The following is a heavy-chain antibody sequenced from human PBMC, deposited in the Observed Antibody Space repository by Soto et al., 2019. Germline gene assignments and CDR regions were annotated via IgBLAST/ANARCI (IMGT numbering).Heavy chain of an antibody. J-gene: IGHJ3*01. D-gene: IGHD3-10*01. CDR2: IVPLPGTT. Sequence: QVQLVQSGAAVRKPGSSVKVSCKASGGTFTKYAITWVRQAPRQGLEWMGGIVPLPGTTNYAQKFRGRVTISGDESTNSAYLALSIVRADYTAVYYCAGRVGVLGGSSCVPVFAFDVWGLATMVSGSS. V-gene: IGHV1-69*01. CDR3: AGRVGVLGGSSCVPVFAFDV. CDR1: GGTFTKYA.